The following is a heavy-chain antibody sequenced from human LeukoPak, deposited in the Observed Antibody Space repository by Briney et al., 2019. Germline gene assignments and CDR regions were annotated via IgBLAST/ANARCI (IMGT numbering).Heavy chain of an antibody. Sequence: SETLSLTCTVSGGSISSYYWSWIRQPAGKGLEWIGRIYTSGSTNYNPSLKSRVTMSVDTSKNQFSLKLSSVTAADTAVYYCARVLADYDILTAAFDAFDIWGQGTMVTVSS. J-gene: IGHJ3*02. CDR2: IYTSGST. D-gene: IGHD3-9*01. CDR1: GGSISSYY. CDR3: ARVLADYDILTAAFDAFDI. V-gene: IGHV4-4*07.